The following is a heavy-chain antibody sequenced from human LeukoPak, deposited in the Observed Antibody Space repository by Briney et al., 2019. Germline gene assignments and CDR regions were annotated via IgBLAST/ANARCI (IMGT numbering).Heavy chain of an antibody. CDR1: GFTFSSYA. J-gene: IGHJ4*02. CDR2: ISFDGSDK. D-gene: IGHD1-26*01. CDR3: ARVLVGATLGGGDY. Sequence: GGSLRLSCAASGFTFSSYAMHWVRQAPGKGLEWVALISFDGSDKYYADSVKGRFTISRDNSKNTLYLQMNSLRAEDTAVYYCARVLVGATLGGGDYWGQGTLVTVSS. V-gene: IGHV3-30*04.